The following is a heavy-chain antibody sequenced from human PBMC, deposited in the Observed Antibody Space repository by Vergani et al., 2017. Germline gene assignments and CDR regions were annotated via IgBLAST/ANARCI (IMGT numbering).Heavy chain of an antibody. Sequence: QVQVVQSGAEVKKSGASVKVSCKTSGYTFSNYYMHWGRQAPGQGLEWMGIINPSGGHTNYAQKFQGRVTMTRDTSTSTVYMELSSLRSEDTAIYYCASGDYGILTGYRYWGQGPLVTVSA. V-gene: IGHV1-46*03. CDR3: ASGDYGILTGYRY. CDR1: GYTFSNYY. D-gene: IGHD3-9*01. J-gene: IGHJ4*02. CDR2: INPSGGHT.